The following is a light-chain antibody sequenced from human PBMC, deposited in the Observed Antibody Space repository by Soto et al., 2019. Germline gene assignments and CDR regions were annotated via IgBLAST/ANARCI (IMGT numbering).Light chain of an antibody. Sequence: QSVLTQPASVSGSPGQSIAISCTGTSSDVGGYNFVSWYQQHPDKAPKLIVYEVTHRPSGVSNRFSGSKSSNTASLTISGLQGEDEADYYCSSLSGGNIRVFGTGTKVTVL. J-gene: IGLJ1*01. CDR3: SSLSGGNIRV. CDR2: EVT. V-gene: IGLV2-14*01. CDR1: SSDVGGYNF.